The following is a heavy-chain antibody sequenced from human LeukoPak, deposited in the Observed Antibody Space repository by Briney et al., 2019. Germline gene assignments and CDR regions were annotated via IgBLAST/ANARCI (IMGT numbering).Heavy chain of an antibody. CDR1: GYTFTGYY. Sequence: ASVKVSCKASGYTFTGYYMHWVRQAPGQGLEWMGGIIPVFGTSNYAQKFQGRVTITADESTRTAYMELSSLRSEDTAVYYCARGCIVGATGETNWFDPWGQGTLVTVSS. D-gene: IGHD1-26*01. J-gene: IGHJ5*02. V-gene: IGHV1-69*13. CDR3: ARGCIVGATGETNWFDP. CDR2: IIPVFGTS.